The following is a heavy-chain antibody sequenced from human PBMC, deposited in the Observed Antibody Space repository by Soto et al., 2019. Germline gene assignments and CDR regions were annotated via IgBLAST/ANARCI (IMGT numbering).Heavy chain of an antibody. CDR1: SASIRSYY. CDR2: IYYSGST. J-gene: IGHJ1*01. V-gene: IGHV4-59*08. Sequence: SATLSLTCTVSSASIRSYYWSWIRQPTRRGLEWIGHIYYSGSTNYNPSLKSRVTISVDTSKNQFSLKLSSVTAADTAVYYCASTPSPIVFGVVVVAALKAQYFQHWGQGTLVTVS. CDR3: ASTPSPIVFGVVVVAALKAQYFQH. D-gene: IGHD2-15*01.